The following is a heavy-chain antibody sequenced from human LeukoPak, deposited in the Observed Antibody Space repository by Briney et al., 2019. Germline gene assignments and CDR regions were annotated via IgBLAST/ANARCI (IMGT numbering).Heavy chain of an antibody. Sequence: SETLSLTCTVSGASIDSYFWSWIRQPPGKGLEWIAYVYDSGSTDYNPSLRSRVTVSVDTSRSQVSLKLNSVTAADTAVYYCARGRIQLGNWSQGTLVTVSS. V-gene: IGHV4-59*08. CDR1: GASIDSYF. CDR2: VYDSGST. D-gene: IGHD5-18*01. CDR3: ARGRIQLGN. J-gene: IGHJ4*02.